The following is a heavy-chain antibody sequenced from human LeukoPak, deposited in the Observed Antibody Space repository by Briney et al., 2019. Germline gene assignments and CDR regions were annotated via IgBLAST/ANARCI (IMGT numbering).Heavy chain of an antibody. V-gene: IGHV3-23*01. CDR2: ISGSGGGT. CDR3: AKRSSSGSPGY. D-gene: IGHD1-26*01. Sequence: PEGSLRLSCAASGFTFSDCVMSWVRQAPGKGLEWVSGISGSGGGTYYADSVKGRFAISRDNSKNTLYLQMNSLRAEDTAVYYCAKRSSSGSPGYWGQGALVTVSS. CDR1: GFTFSDCV. J-gene: IGHJ4*02.